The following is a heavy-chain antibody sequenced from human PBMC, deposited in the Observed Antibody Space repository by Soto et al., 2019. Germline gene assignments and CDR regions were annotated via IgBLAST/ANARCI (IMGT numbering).Heavy chain of an antibody. CDR3: THSACGSDCWGWFDS. D-gene: IGHD2-21*02. CDR1: GFSLSTSGVG. Sequence: QITLKESGPTLVKPTQTLTLTCTFSGFSLSTSGVGVGWIRQPPGKALEWLALIYWNDDKRYSPSLKSRLSITKDTSKTQVVLTMPNMDPVDTATYYCTHSACGSDCWGWFDSWGQGTLVTVSS. CDR2: IYWNDDK. V-gene: IGHV2-5*01. J-gene: IGHJ5*01.